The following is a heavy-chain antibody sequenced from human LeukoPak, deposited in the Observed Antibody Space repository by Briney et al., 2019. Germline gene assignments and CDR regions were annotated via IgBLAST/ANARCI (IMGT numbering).Heavy chain of an antibody. CDR1: GFTVSSYG. Sequence: GGSLRLSCAASGFTVSSYGMYWVRQAPGKGLVWVSLINGDGSSTTYADSVEGRFTISSDNAKNTLYLQMNSLRAEDTAVYYCARDRTLDYWGRGTLVTVSS. J-gene: IGHJ4*02. CDR2: INGDGSST. CDR3: ARDRTLDY. V-gene: IGHV3-74*01.